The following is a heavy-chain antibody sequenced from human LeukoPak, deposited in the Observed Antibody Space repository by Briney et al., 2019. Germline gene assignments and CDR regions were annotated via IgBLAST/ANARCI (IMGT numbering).Heavy chain of an antibody. CDR2: IYYSGST. J-gene: IGHJ5*02. Sequence: SETLSLTCTVSGGSVSSSSYYWGWIRQPPGKGLEWIGSIYYSGSTYYNPSLKSRVTISVDTSKNQFSLKLSSVTAADTAVYYCARAPIRATTMVQGWFDPWGQGTLVTVSS. CDR3: ARAPIRATTMVQGWFDP. D-gene: IGHD3-10*01. CDR1: GGSVSSSSYY. V-gene: IGHV4-39*07.